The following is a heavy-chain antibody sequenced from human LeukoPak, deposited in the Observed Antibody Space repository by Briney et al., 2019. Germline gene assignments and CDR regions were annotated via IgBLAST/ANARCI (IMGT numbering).Heavy chain of an antibody. J-gene: IGHJ4*02. D-gene: IGHD6-19*01. CDR2: IKEDGSEE. CDR1: GFTFSSYW. V-gene: IGHV3-7*01. Sequence: PGGSLRLSCATSGFTFSSYWMTWVRQAPGKGLEWVANIKEDGSEEYYVDSVKGRFTISRDNAKNSLYLQMNSLRAEDTAVYYCARDRGIQGGGWFYNYLESWGQGTLVTVSS. CDR3: ARDRGIQGGGWFYNYLES.